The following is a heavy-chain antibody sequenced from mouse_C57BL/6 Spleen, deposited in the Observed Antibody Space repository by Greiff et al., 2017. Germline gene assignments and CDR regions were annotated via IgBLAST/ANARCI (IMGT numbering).Heavy chain of an antibody. D-gene: IGHD2-2*01. J-gene: IGHJ1*03. V-gene: IGHV5-17*01. CDR1: GFTFSDYG. CDR3: ARGYYFDV. Sequence: EVKLVESGGGLVKPGGSLKLSCAASGFTFSDYGMHWVRQAPEKGLEWVAYISSGSSTIYYADTVKGRFTISRDNAKNTLFLQMTSLRSEDTAMYYCARGYYFDVWGTGTTVTVSS. CDR2: ISSGSSTI.